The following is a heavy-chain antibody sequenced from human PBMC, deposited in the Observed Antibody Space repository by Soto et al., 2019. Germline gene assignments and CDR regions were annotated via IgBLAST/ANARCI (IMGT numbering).Heavy chain of an antibody. D-gene: IGHD6-13*01. CDR3: ATLAITRFQQQLPRPFDY. Sequence: ASVKVSCKVSGYTLTELSMHWVRQAPGKGLEWMGGFDPEDGETVYAQKFQGRVTMTEDTSTDTAYMELSSLRSEDTAVYYCATLAITRFQQQLPRPFDYWGQGTLVTVSS. J-gene: IGHJ4*02. CDR1: GYTLTELS. V-gene: IGHV1-24*01. CDR2: FDPEDGET.